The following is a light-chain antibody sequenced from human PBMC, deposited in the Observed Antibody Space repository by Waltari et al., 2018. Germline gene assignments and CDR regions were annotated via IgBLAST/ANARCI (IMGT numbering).Light chain of an antibody. Sequence: QSALTQPASVSGSPGQSITISCTGTSSDVGGFNFVSWYQQHPGKAPKLMIYDVSKRLPGVSNRFSGSKSRKTASRTISGLQAEDEADYYCSSYTISSTLNWVFGGGTKLTVL. CDR1: SSDVGGFNF. J-gene: IGLJ3*02. CDR3: SSYTISSTLNWV. CDR2: DVS. V-gene: IGLV2-14*03.